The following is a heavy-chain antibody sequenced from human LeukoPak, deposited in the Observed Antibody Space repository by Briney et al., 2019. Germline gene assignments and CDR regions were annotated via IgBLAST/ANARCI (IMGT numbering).Heavy chain of an antibody. Sequence: ASVKVSCKASGYTFSTYTMHWVRQAPRQRLEWMGWINAGNGNTKYSQKFQGRVSITRDTSASTAYMEMSSLRCEDTAVYYCAREIDRDDYNRFFDYWGQGTLVTVSS. D-gene: IGHD5-24*01. CDR2: INAGNGNT. V-gene: IGHV1-3*01. CDR3: AREIDRDDYNRFFDY. J-gene: IGHJ4*02. CDR1: GYTFSTYT.